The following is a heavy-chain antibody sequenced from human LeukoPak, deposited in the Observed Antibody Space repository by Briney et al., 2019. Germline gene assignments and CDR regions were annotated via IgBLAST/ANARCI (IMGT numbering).Heavy chain of an antibody. CDR2: IYTSGST. D-gene: IGHD3-10*01. V-gene: IGHV4-4*09. J-gene: IGHJ5*02. CDR1: GGSISSYY. CDR3: ARSGEYARRGWFDP. Sequence: PSETLSLTRTVSGGSISSYYWSWIRQPPGKGLEWIGYIYTSGSTNYNPSLRSRVTISVDTSKNQFSLKLSSVTAADTAVYYCARSGEYARRGWFDPSGQGTLVTVYS.